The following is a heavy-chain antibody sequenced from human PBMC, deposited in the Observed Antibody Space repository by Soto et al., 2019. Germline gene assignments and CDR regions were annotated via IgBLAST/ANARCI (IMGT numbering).Heavy chain of an antibody. CDR3: ARDKITGLFDY. Sequence: SETLSLTCTVSGDSISTDYWSWIRQPPGTGLEWIGEINHSGSTNYNPSLKSRVTISVDTSKNQFSLKLTSVTAADTAVYYCARDKITGLFDYWGQGTLVTVS. D-gene: IGHD2-8*02. CDR2: INHSGST. CDR1: GDSISTDY. V-gene: IGHV4-34*01. J-gene: IGHJ4*02.